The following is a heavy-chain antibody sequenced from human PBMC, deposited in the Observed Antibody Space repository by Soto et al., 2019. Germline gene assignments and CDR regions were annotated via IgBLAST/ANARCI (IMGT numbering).Heavy chain of an antibody. D-gene: IGHD4-17*01. Sequence: PGESLKISCKGSGYSFTSYWIGWVRQMPGKGLEWMGIIYPGGSDTRYSPSFQGQVTISADKSISTAYLQWSSLKASDTAMYYCARLPSYGDADYYYGMDVWGQGTTVTVSS. CDR3: ARLPSYGDADYYYGMDV. V-gene: IGHV5-51*01. J-gene: IGHJ6*02. CDR2: IYPGGSDT. CDR1: GYSFTSYW.